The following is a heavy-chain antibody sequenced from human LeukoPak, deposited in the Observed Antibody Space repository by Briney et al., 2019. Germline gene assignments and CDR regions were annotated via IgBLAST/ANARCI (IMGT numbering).Heavy chain of an antibody. V-gene: IGHV3-33*01. Sequence: GGSLRLSCAASGFTFSSYGMHWVRQAPGKGLEWVAVIWYDGSNKYYADSVKGRFTISRDNSKNTLYLQMNSLRGEDTAVYYCARGAIQLWPRGMDVWGQGTTVTVSS. CDR2: IWYDGSNK. CDR3: ARGAIQLWPRGMDV. J-gene: IGHJ6*02. CDR1: GFTFSSYG. D-gene: IGHD5-18*01.